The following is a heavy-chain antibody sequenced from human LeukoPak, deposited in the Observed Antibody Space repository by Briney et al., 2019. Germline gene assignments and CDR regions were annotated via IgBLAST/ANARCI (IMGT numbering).Heavy chain of an antibody. D-gene: IGHD3-22*01. CDR3: ATLPVLSYYDSSGYPFDY. J-gene: IGHJ4*02. CDR2: IKQDGSEK. CDR1: GFTFSSYW. Sequence: GGSLRLSCAASGFTFSSYWMSWVRQAPGKGLEWVANIKQDGSEKYYVDSVKGRFTISRDNAKNSLYLQMNSLRAEDTAVYYCATLPVLSYYDSSGYPFDYWGQGTLVTASS. V-gene: IGHV3-7*01.